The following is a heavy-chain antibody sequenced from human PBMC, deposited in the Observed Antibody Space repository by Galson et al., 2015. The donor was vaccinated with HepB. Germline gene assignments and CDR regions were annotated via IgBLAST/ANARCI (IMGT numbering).Heavy chain of an antibody. V-gene: IGHV5-51*01. CDR1: GYSFTSYW. D-gene: IGHD6-13*01. CDR3: ARLWHSSSLRSWYFDL. J-gene: IGHJ3*01. Sequence: QSGAEVKKPGESLKISCKGSGYSFTSYWIGWVRQMPGKGLEWMGIIYPGDSDTRYSPSFQGQVTISADKSISTAYLQWSSLKASDTAMYYCARLWHSSSLRSWYFDLWGQGTMVTVSS. CDR2: IYPGDSDT.